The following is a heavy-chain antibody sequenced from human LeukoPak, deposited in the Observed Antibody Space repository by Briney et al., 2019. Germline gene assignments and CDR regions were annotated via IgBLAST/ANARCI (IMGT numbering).Heavy chain of an antibody. CDR3: ARVRLWFGEFPYYFDY. J-gene: IGHJ4*02. CDR1: GFTFSSYW. Sequence: PGGSLRLSCAASGFTFSSYWMSWVRQAPGKGLEWVANIKQDGSEKYYVDSVKGRFTISRDNAKNSLYLQMNSLRAEDTAVYYCARVRLWFGEFPYYFDYWGQGTLVAVSS. CDR2: IKQDGSEK. V-gene: IGHV3-7*01. D-gene: IGHD3-10*01.